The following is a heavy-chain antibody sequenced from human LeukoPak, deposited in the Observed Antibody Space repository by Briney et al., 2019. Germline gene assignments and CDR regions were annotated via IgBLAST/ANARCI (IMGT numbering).Heavy chain of an antibody. CDR3: GRVSTGGPRRDFDK. CDR1: GGSISSGYY. CDR2: IYYSGST. Sequence: SETLSLTWTVSGGSISSGYYWGWIRQPPGKGLEWIGSIYYSGSTYYNPSLKSRVTISVNTSNNHFSLQLSSVTAADTAVYYCGRVSTGGPRRDFDKWGERTLVTVSS. D-gene: IGHD7-27*01. V-gene: IGHV4-39*07. J-gene: IGHJ4*02.